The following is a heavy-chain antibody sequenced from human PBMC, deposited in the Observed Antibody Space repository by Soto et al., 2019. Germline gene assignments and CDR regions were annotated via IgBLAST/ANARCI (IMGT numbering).Heavy chain of an antibody. Sequence: SESLSLTCTVSGGSISSYYWSWIRQPPGKGLEWIGYIYYSGSTNYNPSLKSRVTISVDTSKNQFSLKLSSVTAADTAVYYCARVLFGRGNWFDPWGQGTLVTVSS. J-gene: IGHJ5*02. CDR3: ARVLFGRGNWFDP. CDR2: IYYSGST. V-gene: IGHV4-59*01. CDR1: GGSISSYY. D-gene: IGHD3-3*01.